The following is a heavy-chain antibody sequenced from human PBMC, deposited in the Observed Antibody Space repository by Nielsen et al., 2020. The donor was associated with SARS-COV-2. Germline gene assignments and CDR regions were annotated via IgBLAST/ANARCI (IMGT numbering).Heavy chain of an antibody. Sequence: GESLKISYAASGFTFSSYSMHWVRQAPGKGLEWLSSISSGGTYIYYADSVKGRFTISRDNAKNSVYLRMNSLRADDAAVYYCARDFYGDYGPSYWGQGTQVAVS. D-gene: IGHD4-17*01. V-gene: IGHV3-21*01. J-gene: IGHJ4*02. CDR3: ARDFYGDYGPSY. CDR2: ISSGGTYI. CDR1: GFTFSSYS.